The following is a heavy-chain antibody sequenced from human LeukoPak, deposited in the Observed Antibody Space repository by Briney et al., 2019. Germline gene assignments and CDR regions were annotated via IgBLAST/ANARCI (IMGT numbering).Heavy chain of an antibody. V-gene: IGHV3-23*01. D-gene: IGHD3-3*01. CDR2: ISGSGGST. J-gene: IGHJ3*02. Sequence: PGGSLRLSCAASGLTFSSYAMSWVRQAPGKGLEWVSAISGSGGSTYYADSVKGRFTISRDNSKNTLYLQMNSLRAEDTAVYYCAKDQEFITIFGVVIIGAFDIWGQGTMVTVSS. CDR3: AKDQEFITIFGVVIIGAFDI. CDR1: GLTFSSYA.